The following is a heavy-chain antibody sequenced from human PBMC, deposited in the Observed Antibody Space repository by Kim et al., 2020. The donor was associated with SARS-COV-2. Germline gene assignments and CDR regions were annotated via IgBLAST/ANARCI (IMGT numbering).Heavy chain of an antibody. V-gene: IGHV3-53*01. J-gene: IGHJ3*02. Sequence: YAASVKGRFTISRDNSKNTLYLQMNSLRAEDTAVYYCASSSVVVISAFDIWGQGTMVTVSS. CDR3: ASSSVVVISAFDI. D-gene: IGHD3-22*01.